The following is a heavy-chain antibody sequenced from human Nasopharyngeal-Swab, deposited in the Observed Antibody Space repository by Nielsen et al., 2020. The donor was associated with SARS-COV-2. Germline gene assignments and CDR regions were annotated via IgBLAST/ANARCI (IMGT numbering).Heavy chain of an antibody. CDR1: GGSFSGYY. CDR2: INHSGRT. J-gene: IGHJ5*02. CDR3: AVTTPGIAAAGTRSNWFDP. Sequence: SETLSLTCAVYGGSFSGYYWSWIRQPPGKGLEWIGEINHSGRTNYNPSLKSRVTISVDTSKNQFSLKLSSVTAADTAVYYCAVTTPGIAAAGTRSNWFDPWGQGTLVTVSS. D-gene: IGHD6-13*01. V-gene: IGHV4-34*01.